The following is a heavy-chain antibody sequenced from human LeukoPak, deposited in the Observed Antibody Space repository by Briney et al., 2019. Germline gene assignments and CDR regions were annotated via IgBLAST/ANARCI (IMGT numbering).Heavy chain of an antibody. J-gene: IGHJ4*02. CDR1: GFTFSSYG. V-gene: IGHV3-33*06. D-gene: IGHD1-26*01. CDR3: AKDQSSGTYYDY. Sequence: GGSLRLSCAASGFTFSSYGMHWVRQAPGKGLEWVAVIWYDGSNKYYADSVKGRFTISRDNSKNTLYLQMNSLRAEDTAVYFCAKDQSSGTYYDYWGQGTLVTVSS. CDR2: IWYDGSNK.